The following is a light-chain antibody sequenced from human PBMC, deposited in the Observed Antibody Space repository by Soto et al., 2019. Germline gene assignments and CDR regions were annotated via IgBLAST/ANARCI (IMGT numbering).Light chain of an antibody. CDR1: SSDVTGYNR. J-gene: IGLJ1*01. V-gene: IGLV2-18*01. Sequence: QSALTQPPSVSGSPGQSVTISCTGTSSDVTGYNRVSWYQQPPGTAPKLLIYAVSNRPSGVPDRFSGSKSGNTASLTISGLQPEDEADYYCSLYTSSSTYVFGTGTKVTVL. CDR2: AVS. CDR3: SLYTSSSTYV.